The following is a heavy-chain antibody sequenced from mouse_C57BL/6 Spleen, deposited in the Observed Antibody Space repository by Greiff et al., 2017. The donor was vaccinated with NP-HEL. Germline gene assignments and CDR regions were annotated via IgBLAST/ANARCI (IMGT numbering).Heavy chain of an antibody. CDR2: ISDGGSYT. CDR1: GFTFSSYA. J-gene: IGHJ2*01. CDR3: ARDEKYPYFDY. V-gene: IGHV5-4*01. Sequence: DVQLVESGGGLVKPGGSLKLSCAASGFTFSSYAMSWVRQTPEKRLEWVATISDGGSYTYYPDNVKGRFTISRDNAKNNLYLQMSHLKSEDTAMYYCARDEKYPYFDYWGQGTTLTVSS. D-gene: IGHD2-10*02.